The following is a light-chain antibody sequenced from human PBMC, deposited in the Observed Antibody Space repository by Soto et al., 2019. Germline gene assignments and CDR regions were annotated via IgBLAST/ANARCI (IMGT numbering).Light chain of an antibody. J-gene: IGKJ2*01. CDR3: QQSYSTPPYT. V-gene: IGKV1-39*01. CDR1: QSISSY. CDR2: AAS. Sequence: IQMTQSPSSLSASVGDRVTITCRASQSISSYLNWYQQKPGNAPKLLIYAASSLPSGVPSRFRGSGSGTDFTLNISSLQPEDFATYYCQQSYSTPPYTFGQGTKLEIK.